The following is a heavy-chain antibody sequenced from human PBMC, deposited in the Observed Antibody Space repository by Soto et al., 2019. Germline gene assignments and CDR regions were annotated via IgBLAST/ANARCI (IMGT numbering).Heavy chain of an antibody. V-gene: IGHV1-8*01. D-gene: IGHD3-22*01. J-gene: IGHJ4*02. CDR2: MNPNSGKT. CDR1: GYTFTSND. CDR3: ARYLGYYDSSGYKN. Sequence: ASVKVSCKASGYTFTSNDINWVRQATGQGLEWMGWMNPNSGKTVYAQKFQGRVTITRDTSASTAYMELSSLRSEDTAVYYCARYLGYYDSSGYKNWGQGTLVTVSS.